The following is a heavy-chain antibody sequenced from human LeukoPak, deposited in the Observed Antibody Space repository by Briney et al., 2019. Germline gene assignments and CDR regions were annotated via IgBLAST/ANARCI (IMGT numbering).Heavy chain of an antibody. CDR1: GFTFSSYE. Sequence: PGGSLRPSCAASGFTFSSYEMNWVRQAPGKGLEWVSYISSSGSTIYYADSVKGRFTISRDNAKNSLYLQMNSLRAEDTAVYYCARDGSSYYYGMDVWGKGTTVTVSS. V-gene: IGHV3-48*03. CDR3: ARDGSSYYYGMDV. D-gene: IGHD3-10*01. CDR2: ISSSGSTI. J-gene: IGHJ6*04.